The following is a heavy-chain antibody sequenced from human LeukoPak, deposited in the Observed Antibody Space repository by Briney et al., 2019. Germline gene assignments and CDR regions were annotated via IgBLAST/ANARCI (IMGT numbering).Heavy chain of an antibody. J-gene: IGHJ4*02. Sequence: GGSLRLSCAASGFTFDDYAMHWVRQAPGKGLEWVSGISWNSGSIGYADSVKGRFTISRDNAKNSLYLQMNSLRAEDTAVYYCARVPQYGDYGDYWGQGTLVTVSS. CDR3: ARVPQYGDYGDY. V-gene: IGHV3-9*01. CDR1: GFTFDDYA. D-gene: IGHD4-17*01. CDR2: ISWNSGSI.